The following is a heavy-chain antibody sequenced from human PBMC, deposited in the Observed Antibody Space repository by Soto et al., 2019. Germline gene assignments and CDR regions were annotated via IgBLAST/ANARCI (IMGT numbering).Heavy chain of an antibody. CDR2: INAGNGNT. CDR1: GYTFTSYA. V-gene: IGHV1-3*01. D-gene: IGHD3-22*01. J-gene: IGHJ6*02. Sequence: AASVKVSCKASGYTFTSYAMHWVRQAPGQRLEWMGWINAGNGNTKYSQKFQGRVTITRDTSASTAYMELSSLRSEDTAVYYCAREEFVRDNIPWLLTYYYYYVMDVWGQGTTVTVSS. CDR3: AREEFVRDNIPWLLTYYYYYVMDV.